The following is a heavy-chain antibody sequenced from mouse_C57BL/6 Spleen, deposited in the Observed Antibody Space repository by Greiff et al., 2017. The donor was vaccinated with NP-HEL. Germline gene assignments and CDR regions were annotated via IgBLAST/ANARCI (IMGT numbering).Heavy chain of an antibody. D-gene: IGHD1-1*01. V-gene: IGHV1-64*01. Sequence: VQLQQPGAELVKPGASVKLSCKASGYTFTSYWMHWVKQRPGQGLEWIGMIHPNSGSTNYNEKFKSKATLTVDKSSSTAYMQLSSLTSEDSAVYYCARGITTVVAPYYFDYWGKGTTLTVSS. CDR3: ARGITTVVAPYYFDY. CDR1: GYTFTSYW. CDR2: IHPNSGST. J-gene: IGHJ2*01.